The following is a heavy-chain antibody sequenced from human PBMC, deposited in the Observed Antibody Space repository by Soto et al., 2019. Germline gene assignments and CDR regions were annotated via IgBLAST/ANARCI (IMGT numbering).Heavy chain of an antibody. CDR3: ARDYYYGDYGTYYYCGMDV. CDR2: IYSGGST. V-gene: IGHV3-53*02. D-gene: IGHD4-17*01. J-gene: IGHJ6*02. Sequence: EVQLVETGGGLIQPGGSLRLSCAASGFTVSSNYMSWVRQAPGKGLEWVSVIYSGGSTYYADSVKGRFTISRDNSKNTLYLQRNSLSADDTAVYYCARDYYYGDYGTYYYCGMDVCGQATTVTVSS. CDR1: GFTVSSNY.